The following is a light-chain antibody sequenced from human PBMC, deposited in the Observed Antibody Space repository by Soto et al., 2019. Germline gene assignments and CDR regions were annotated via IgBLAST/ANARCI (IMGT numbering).Light chain of an antibody. J-gene: IGKJ1*01. CDR1: QGISNY. CDR2: AAS. Sequence: DIPMTQSPSSLSASVGDRVTITCRASQGISNYLAWYQQKQWKVPKRLVYAASTLQSGVPLRFSASGSETDFTLTISSRLPEGASTYYCQKYSSALWTIGQGTKVEIK. V-gene: IGKV1-27*01. CDR3: QKYSSALWT.